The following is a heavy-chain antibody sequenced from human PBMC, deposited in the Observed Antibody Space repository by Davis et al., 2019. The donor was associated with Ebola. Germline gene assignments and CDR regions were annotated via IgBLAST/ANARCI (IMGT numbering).Heavy chain of an antibody. CDR1: GGSIGYYY. CDR2: IYYSGST. V-gene: IGHV4-59*01. CDR3: ARGSAGHFAL. D-gene: IGHD6-13*01. J-gene: IGHJ2*01. Sequence: GSLRLSCTVSGGSIGYYYWSWIRQPPGKGLEWIGYIYYSGSTKYIPSLKSRVTISVDTSKNQFSLKLSSASAADTAMYYCARGSAGHFALWGRGTLVTVSS.